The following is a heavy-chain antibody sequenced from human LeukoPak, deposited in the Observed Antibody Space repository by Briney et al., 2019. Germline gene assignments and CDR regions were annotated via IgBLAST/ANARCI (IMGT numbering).Heavy chain of an antibody. CDR1: GFTFSSHG. CDR2: ISPSGGIT. Sequence: PGGTLRLSCAASGFTFSSHGMNWVRQAPGKGLEWVSGISPSGGITYYTDSVKGRFTIPRDNSKNTQSLQMNTLRAEDTAVYYCAKDFIKYYEILTGYPGDYWGQGTLVTVSS. D-gene: IGHD3-9*01. V-gene: IGHV3-23*01. CDR3: AKDFIKYYEILTGYPGDY. J-gene: IGHJ4*02.